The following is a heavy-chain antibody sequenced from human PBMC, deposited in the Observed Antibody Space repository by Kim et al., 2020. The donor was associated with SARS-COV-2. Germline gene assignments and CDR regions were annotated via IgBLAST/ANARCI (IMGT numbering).Heavy chain of an antibody. D-gene: IGHD4-17*01. CDR3: ARDRPYGDYEGYYGMDV. V-gene: IGHV1-3*01. J-gene: IGHJ6*02. Sequence: FQSRVTITRDTSASTAYMELSSLRSEDTAVYYCARDRPYGDYEGYYGMDVWGQGTTVTVSS.